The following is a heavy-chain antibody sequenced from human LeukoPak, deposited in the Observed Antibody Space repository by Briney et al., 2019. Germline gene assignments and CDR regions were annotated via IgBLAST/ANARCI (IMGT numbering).Heavy chain of an antibody. CDR3: ERASRVEMAKIFPPFAS. CDR1: GDSVSSNSAA. V-gene: IGHV6-1*01. D-gene: IGHD5-24*01. Sequence: SQTLSLTRAISGDSVSSNSAAWNWIRQSPSRGLEWLGRTYYRSKWYNDYAVSVKSRITINPDTSKNQFSLQLNSVTPEDTAVYSCERASRVEMAKIFPPFASGGQGPLVTVSS. CDR2: TYYRSKWYN. J-gene: IGHJ4*02.